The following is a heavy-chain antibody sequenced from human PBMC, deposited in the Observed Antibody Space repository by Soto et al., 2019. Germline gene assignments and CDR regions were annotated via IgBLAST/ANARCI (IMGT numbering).Heavy chain of an antibody. CDR3: ARGNALDV. V-gene: IGHV6-1*01. J-gene: IGHJ3*01. D-gene: IGHD3-10*01. Sequence: SQTPSLPCAISGDSVSSDIASWNLLRQSPSRGLEWLGRTYYRSNYIHDYAPSAKSRITINPHTSKKQFSLELNSMTPEDTAVYYCARGNALDVWGQGTVVTVSS. CDR2: TYYRSNYIH. CDR1: GDSVSSDIAS.